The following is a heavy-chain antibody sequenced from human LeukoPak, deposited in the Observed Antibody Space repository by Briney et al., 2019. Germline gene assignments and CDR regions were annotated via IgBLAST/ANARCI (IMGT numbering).Heavy chain of an antibody. D-gene: IGHD1-26*01. CDR3: ARAVGATFLDY. V-gene: IGHV3-53*01. Sequence: GGSLRLSCAASGFTVSSNYMSWVRKAPGKGLEWVSVIYSGGSTYYADSVKGRFTISRDNSKNTLYLQMNSLRAEDTAVYYCARAVGATFLDYWGQGTLVTVSS. J-gene: IGHJ4*02. CDR2: IYSGGST. CDR1: GFTVSSNY.